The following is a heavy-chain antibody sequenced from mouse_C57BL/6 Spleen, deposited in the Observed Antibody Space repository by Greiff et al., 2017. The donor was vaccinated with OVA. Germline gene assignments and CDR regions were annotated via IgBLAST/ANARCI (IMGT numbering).Heavy chain of an antibody. D-gene: IGHD2-4*01. CDR1: GYTFTSYW. Sequence: QVQLQQPGTELVKPGASVKLSCKASGYTFTSYWMHWVKQRPGQGLEWIGNINPSNGGTNYNEKFKSKATLTVDKSSSTASMQLSSLTSEDSAVYYCARPLYYDYDRYFDVWGTGTTVTVSS. J-gene: IGHJ1*03. V-gene: IGHV1-53*01. CDR3: ARPLYYDYDRYFDV. CDR2: INPSNGGT.